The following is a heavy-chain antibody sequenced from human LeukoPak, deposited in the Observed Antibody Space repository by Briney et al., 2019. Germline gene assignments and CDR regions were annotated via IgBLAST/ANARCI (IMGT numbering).Heavy chain of an antibody. J-gene: IGHJ4*02. CDR2: ILSDGSKE. D-gene: IGHD5-18*01. V-gene: IGHV3-33*06. Sequence: PGGSLRLSCAASGFTFSSYGMHWVRQAPGKGLEWVAVILSDGSKEFYTDSVEGRFTISRDNSKNTLYLQMNSLRAEGTAVYYCANSQLWSNTPFDYWGQGTLVTVSS. CDR3: ANSQLWSNTPFDY. CDR1: GFTFSSYG.